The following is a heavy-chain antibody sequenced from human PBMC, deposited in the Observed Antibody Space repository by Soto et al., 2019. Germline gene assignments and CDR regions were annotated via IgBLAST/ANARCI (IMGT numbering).Heavy chain of an antibody. V-gene: IGHV1-18*01. CDR3: ARDRYDFWSGYSIDS. CDR1: GYTFTSYG. Sequence: GPVKVSCKASGYTFTSYGITWVRQAPGQGLEWMGWISVYNGNTNYAQKFQGRVTMTTDTSTSTAYLELRSLGSDDTAVYYCARDRYDFWSGYSIDSWGQGTLVTVSS. D-gene: IGHD3-3*01. CDR2: ISVYNGNT. J-gene: IGHJ4*02.